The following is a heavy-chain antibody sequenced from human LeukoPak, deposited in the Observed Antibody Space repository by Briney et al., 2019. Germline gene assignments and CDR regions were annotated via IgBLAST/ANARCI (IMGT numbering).Heavy chain of an antibody. V-gene: IGHV4-34*01. J-gene: IGHJ4*02. Sequence: SETLSLTCAVYGGSFSGYYWSWTRQPPGKGLEWIGEVNHSGSTNYNPSLKSRVTISVDTSKNQFSLKLSSVTAADTAVYYCARGLGVAVHIAADYFDYWGQGTLVTVSS. D-gene: IGHD6-25*01. CDR1: GGSFSGYY. CDR3: ARGLGVAVHIAADYFDY. CDR2: VNHSGST.